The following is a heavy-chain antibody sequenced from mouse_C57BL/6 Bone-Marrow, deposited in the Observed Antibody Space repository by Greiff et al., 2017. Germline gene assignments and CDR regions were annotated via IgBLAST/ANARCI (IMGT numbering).Heavy chain of an antibody. Sequence: QVQLQQPGAELVMPGASVKLSCKASGYTFTSYWMHWVKQRPGQGLEWIGEIDPSDSYTNYNQKFKGKSTLTVDKSSSTAYMQLSSLTSEDSAVYYCARGNYEWYFDVWGPGTTVTVSS. D-gene: IGHD2-1*01. CDR2: IDPSDSYT. CDR1: GYTFTSYW. CDR3: ARGNYEWYFDV. V-gene: IGHV1-69*01. J-gene: IGHJ1*01.